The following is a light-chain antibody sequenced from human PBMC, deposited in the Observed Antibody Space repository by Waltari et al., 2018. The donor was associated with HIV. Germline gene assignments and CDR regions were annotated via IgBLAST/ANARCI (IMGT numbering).Light chain of an antibody. CDR1: QSVSDK. V-gene: IGKV3-15*01. CDR3: QQYNDWPPLT. CDR2: GAS. Sequence: EILITQSPGTLSVSPGERITLSCRASQSVSDKVAWYQHKPGQPPRLLIYGASTRATGIPTRFSGSGSGTEFSLTISSLQSEDFAIYYCQQYNDWPPLTFGGGTKVEIK. J-gene: IGKJ4*01.